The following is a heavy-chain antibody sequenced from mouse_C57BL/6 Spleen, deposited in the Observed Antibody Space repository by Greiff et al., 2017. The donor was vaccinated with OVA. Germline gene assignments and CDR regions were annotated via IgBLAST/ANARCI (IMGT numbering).Heavy chain of an antibody. CDR3: ARPELLRYNYAMDY. J-gene: IGHJ4*01. CDR1: GFTFSDYG. CDR2: ISSGSSTI. D-gene: IGHD1-1*01. V-gene: IGHV5-17*01. Sequence: EVKLMESGGGLVKPGGSLKLSCAASGFTFSDYGMHWVRQAPEKGLEWVAYISSGSSTIYYADTVKGRFTISRDNAKNTLFLQMTSLRSEDTAMYYCARPELLRYNYAMDYWGQGTSVTVSS.